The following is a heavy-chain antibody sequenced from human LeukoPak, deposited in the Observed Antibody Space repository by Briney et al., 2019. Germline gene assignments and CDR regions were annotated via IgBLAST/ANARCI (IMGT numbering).Heavy chain of an antibody. V-gene: IGHV3-73*01. CDR3: TRTVTRYYYYMDV. CDR2: IRSKANSYAT. Sequence: GGSLRLSCAASGFTFSGSAMHWVRQASGKGLEWVGRIRSKANSYATAYAASVKGRFTISRDDSKNTAYLQMNSLKTEDTAVYYCTRTVTRYYYYMDVWGKGTTVTISS. J-gene: IGHJ6*03. D-gene: IGHD4-17*01. CDR1: GFTFSGSA.